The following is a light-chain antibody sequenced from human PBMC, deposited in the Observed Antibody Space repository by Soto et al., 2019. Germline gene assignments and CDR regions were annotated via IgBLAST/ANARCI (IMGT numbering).Light chain of an antibody. CDR1: SSDVGGYNY. V-gene: IGLV2-14*01. Sequence: QSALTQPASVSGSPGQSITISCTGTSSDVGGYNYVSWYQQHPGKAPKLMICEVSNRPSGVSNRFSGSKSGNTASLTISGLQAEDEADYYCSSYTRNSTLVFGGGTKLTVL. CDR2: EVS. J-gene: IGLJ2*01. CDR3: SSYTRNSTLV.